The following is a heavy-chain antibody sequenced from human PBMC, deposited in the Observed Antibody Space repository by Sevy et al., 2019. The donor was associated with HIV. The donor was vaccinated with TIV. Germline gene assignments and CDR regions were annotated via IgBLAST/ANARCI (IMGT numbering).Heavy chain of an antibody. CDR3: ASGDTTMITDLDY. Sequence: GGSLRLSCGASGFTFSNYAMSWVRQAPGKGPEWVSGINNGGSTYYADAVKGRFTIARDNSKKMVFLQMNSLRAEDTAVYYCASGDTTMITDLDYWGQGALVTVSS. J-gene: IGHJ4*02. D-gene: IGHD5-18*01. CDR1: GFTFSNYA. CDR2: INNGGST. V-gene: IGHV3-23*01.